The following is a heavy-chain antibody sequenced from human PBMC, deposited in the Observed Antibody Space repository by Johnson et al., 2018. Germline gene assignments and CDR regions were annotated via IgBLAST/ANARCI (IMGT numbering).Heavy chain of an antibody. V-gene: IGHV3-69-1*02. Sequence: EVQLVETGGGLVKPGGSLRLSCAASGFRSTHSYMTWVRQAPGKGLEWVASIVNSRYIYYADSVKGRFTISRDNAEDSLFLQMNSLRADDTAVYYCATCSYTGSFYYYGLDVWGPGTTVTVSS. CDR1: GFRSTHSY. CDR2: IVNSRYI. CDR3: ATCSYTGSFYYYGLDV. J-gene: IGHJ6*02. D-gene: IGHD1-26*01.